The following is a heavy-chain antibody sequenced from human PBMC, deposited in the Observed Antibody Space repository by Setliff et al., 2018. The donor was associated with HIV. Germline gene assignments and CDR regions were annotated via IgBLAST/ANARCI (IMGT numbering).Heavy chain of an antibody. J-gene: IGHJ3*02. Sequence: GGSLRLSCAGSGFNFKNAWMSWVRQAPGKGLEWVGRIKSRVDGETTAYAAPLKGRFTISRDDSKNTLYLQMDSLSTEDTAVYYCILLGMHGAFDISGQGTMVTVSS. CDR1: GFNFKNAW. D-gene: IGHD7-27*01. CDR3: ILLGMHGAFDI. CDR2: IKSRVDGETT. V-gene: IGHV3-15*01.